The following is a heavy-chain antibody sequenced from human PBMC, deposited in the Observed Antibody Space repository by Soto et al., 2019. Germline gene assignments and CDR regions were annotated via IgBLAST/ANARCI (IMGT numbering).Heavy chain of an antibody. CDR2: ISAYNGNT. V-gene: IGHV1-18*01. D-gene: IGHD3-22*01. CDR1: GYTFTNYG. Sequence: QVQLVQSGAEVKKPGASVKVSCKASGYTFTNYGINWVRQAPGQGLEGMGWISAYNGNTNYAQKFQGRVTMTTDTSTSTAYMELRSLRSDDTAVYYCARDFGMIVVGMSQFDYWGQGTLVTVSS. J-gene: IGHJ4*02. CDR3: ARDFGMIVVGMSQFDY.